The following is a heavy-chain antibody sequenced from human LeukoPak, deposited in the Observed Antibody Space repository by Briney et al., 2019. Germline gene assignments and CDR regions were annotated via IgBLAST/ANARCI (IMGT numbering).Heavy chain of an antibody. CDR3: AKTSGSSTSCYFEEGCYFDY. CDR1: GFTFDDYA. D-gene: IGHD2-2*01. J-gene: IGHJ4*02. Sequence: GGSLRLSCAASGFTFDDYAMHWVRQAPGKGLEWVSGISWNSGSIGYADSVKGRFTISRDNAKNSLYLQMNSLRAEDTALYYCAKTSGSSTSCYFEEGCYFDYWGQGTLVTVSS. CDR2: ISWNSGSI. V-gene: IGHV3-9*01.